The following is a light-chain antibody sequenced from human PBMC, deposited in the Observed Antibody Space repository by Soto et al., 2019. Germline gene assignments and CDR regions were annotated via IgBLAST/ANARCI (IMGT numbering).Light chain of an antibody. CDR2: DVS. CDR3: SSYASNVV. Sequence: QCALTQPASVSGSPGQSIAVSCTATSSDIGGVYNRVSWYQQHPGKAPKLIIYDVSARPSGVSNRFSGSKSGNTASLTISGLQADDEADYYCSSYASNVVLGGGTKLTVL. V-gene: IGLV2-14*03. CDR1: SSDIGGVYNR. J-gene: IGLJ2*01.